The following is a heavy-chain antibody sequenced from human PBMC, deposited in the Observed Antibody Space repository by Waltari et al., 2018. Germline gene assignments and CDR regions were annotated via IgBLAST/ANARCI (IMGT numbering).Heavy chain of an antibody. CDR2: RSDDGRNK. J-gene: IGHJ6*02. Sequence: QVQLVESGGGVVQPGRSLRLSCAASGFTFSSYAMHWVRQAPGKGLGGGAVRSDDGRNKYYADSVKGRFTISRDNSKNTLYLQMNSLRAEDTAVYYCARDGAVGNVPRYYYYGMDVWGQGTTVTVSS. CDR1: GFTFSSYA. D-gene: IGHD6-19*01. CDR3: ARDGAVGNVPRYYYYGMDV. V-gene: IGHV3-30*04.